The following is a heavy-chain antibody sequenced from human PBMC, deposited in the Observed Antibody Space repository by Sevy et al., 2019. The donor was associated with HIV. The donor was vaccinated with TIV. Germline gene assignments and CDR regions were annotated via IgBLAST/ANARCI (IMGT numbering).Heavy chain of an antibody. J-gene: IGHJ3*02. Sequence: SETLSLTCTVSGGSINSDHWNWIRQPPGKGLEWIGYVYYTCGTNYNPSLKNRVTISVDRTKNQFSLKLTSVTAADTAVYYCASRNDFDIWGQGTMVTVSS. CDR2: VYYTCGT. CDR3: ASRNDFDI. V-gene: IGHV4-59*08. CDR1: GGSINSDH.